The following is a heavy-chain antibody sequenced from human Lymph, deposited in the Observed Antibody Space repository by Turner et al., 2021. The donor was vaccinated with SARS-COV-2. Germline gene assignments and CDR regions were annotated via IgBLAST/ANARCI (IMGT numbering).Heavy chain of an antibody. D-gene: IGHD3-22*01. CDR2: ISGSGGST. CDR3: AKNEMAMIVVVITLFDY. CDR1: GFPFSSYA. J-gene: IGHJ4*02. Sequence: EVQLLESGGGLVQPGGSLRLSCAASGFPFSSYAMSWVSQAPGKGLEWVSVISGSGGSTYYADSVKGRFTISRDNSKNTLYLQMNSLRAEDTAVYYCAKNEMAMIVVVITLFDYWGQGTLVTVSS. V-gene: IGHV3-23*01.